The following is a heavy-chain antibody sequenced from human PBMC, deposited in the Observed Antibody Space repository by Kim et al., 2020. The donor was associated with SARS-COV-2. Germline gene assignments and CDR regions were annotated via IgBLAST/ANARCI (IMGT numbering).Heavy chain of an antibody. CDR3: AKDPHLYYDYVPYGMDV. CDR1: GFTFSSYA. V-gene: IGHV3-23*01. Sequence: GGSLRLSCAASGFTFSSYAMSWVRQAPGKGLEWVSAISGSGGSTYYADSVKGRFTISRDNSKNTLYLQMNSLRAEDTAVYYCAKDPHLYYDYVPYGMDVWGQGTTVTVSS. CDR2: ISGSGGST. J-gene: IGHJ6*02. D-gene: IGHD3-16*01.